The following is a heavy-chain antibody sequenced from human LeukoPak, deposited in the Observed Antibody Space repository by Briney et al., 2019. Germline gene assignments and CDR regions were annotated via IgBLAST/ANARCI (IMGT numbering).Heavy chain of an antibody. J-gene: IGHJ3*02. CDR1: GYSFTSYW. CDR2: IYPGDSDT. Sequence: GESLKISCKGSGYSFTSYWIGWVRQMPGKGLEWMGIIYPGDSDTRYSPSFQGQVTISADKSISTAYLQWSSLKASDTAMYYCARTRAPGYCSSTSCKGWAFDIWGQGTMVTVSS. D-gene: IGHD2-2*01. V-gene: IGHV5-51*01. CDR3: ARTRAPGYCSSTSCKGWAFDI.